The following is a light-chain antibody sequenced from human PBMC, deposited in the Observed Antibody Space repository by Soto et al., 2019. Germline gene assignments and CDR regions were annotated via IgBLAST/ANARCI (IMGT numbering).Light chain of an antibody. CDR3: QQYNSYT. CDR2: DAS. CDR1: QSISSW. Sequence: DIQMTQSPSTLSASVGDRVTITCRASQSISSWLAWYQQKPGKAPKLLIYDASRLESGVPSRFSGSGSGTEFPLTISSLQPYDFATYYCQQYNSYTFGQGTKLEIK. J-gene: IGKJ2*01. V-gene: IGKV1-5*01.